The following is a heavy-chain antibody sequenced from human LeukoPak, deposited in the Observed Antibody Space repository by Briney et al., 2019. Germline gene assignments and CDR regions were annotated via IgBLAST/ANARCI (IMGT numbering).Heavy chain of an antibody. Sequence: ASVKVSCKASGYTFTSYDINWVRQATGQGLEWMGWMNPNSGNTGYAQKFQGRVTMTRNTSISTAYMELSSLRSEDTAVYYCARELRYFDWSNDAFDIWGQGTMVTVSS. J-gene: IGHJ3*02. D-gene: IGHD3-9*01. CDR3: ARELRYFDWSNDAFDI. V-gene: IGHV1-8*01. CDR2: MNPNSGNT. CDR1: GYTFTSYD.